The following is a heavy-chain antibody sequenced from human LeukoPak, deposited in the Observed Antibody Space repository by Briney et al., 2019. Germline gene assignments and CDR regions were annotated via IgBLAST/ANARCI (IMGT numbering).Heavy chain of an antibody. CDR3: AKIPGDDAFDI. D-gene: IGHD3-10*01. Sequence: GGSLRLSCVASGFTFENYAMHWVRQAPGKGLEWVAGISWNGGSVGYADSVKGRFTISRDNSKNTLYLQMNSLRAEDTAVYYCAKIPGDDAFDIWGQGTMVTVSS. CDR1: GFTFENYA. V-gene: IGHV3-9*01. J-gene: IGHJ3*02. CDR2: ISWNGGSV.